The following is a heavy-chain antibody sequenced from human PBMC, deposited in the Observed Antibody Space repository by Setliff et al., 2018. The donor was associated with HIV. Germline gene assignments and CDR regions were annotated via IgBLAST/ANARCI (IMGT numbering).Heavy chain of an antibody. V-gene: IGHV4-34*01. D-gene: IGHD3-22*01. J-gene: IGHJ4*02. Sequence: SETLSLTCAVYGDSFSGYYWSWIRQPPGKGLEWIGETTHSGGTKYNPSLKSRVTMSVDTSKKQFSLNLSSVTAADTAVYYCAGHYDSGGYYYFHWGQGTLVTVSS. CDR1: GDSFSGYY. CDR3: AGHYDSGGYYYFH. CDR2: TTHSGGT.